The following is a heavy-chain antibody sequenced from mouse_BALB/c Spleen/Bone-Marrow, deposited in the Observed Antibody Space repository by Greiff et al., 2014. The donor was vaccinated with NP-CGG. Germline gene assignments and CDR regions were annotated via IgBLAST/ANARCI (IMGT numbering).Heavy chain of an antibody. Sequence: EVQLQQSGAELVKPGASVKLSCTASGFNIKDTYMHWAKQRPEQGLEWIGRIDPANGNTKYDPRFQGKATITADTSSNTAYLRLSSLTSEDTAVYYCARYYYGSSYFDYWGQGTTLTVSS. D-gene: IGHD1-1*01. V-gene: IGHV14-3*02. CDR3: ARYYYGSSYFDY. CDR1: GFNIKDTY. CDR2: IDPANGNT. J-gene: IGHJ2*01.